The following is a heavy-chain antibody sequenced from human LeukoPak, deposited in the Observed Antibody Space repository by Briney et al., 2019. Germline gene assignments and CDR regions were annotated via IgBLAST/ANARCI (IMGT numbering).Heavy chain of an antibody. D-gene: IGHD4-17*01. CDR3: ASGDYAYYYYVDV. Sequence: SQTLSLTCTVSGGSISSGSYYWSWIRQPAGKGLEWIGRIYTSGSTNYNPSLKSRVTISVDTSKNQFSLKLSSVTAADTAVYYCASGDYAYYYYVDVWGKGTTVTVSS. CDR1: GGSISSGSYY. V-gene: IGHV4-61*02. J-gene: IGHJ6*03. CDR2: IYTSGST.